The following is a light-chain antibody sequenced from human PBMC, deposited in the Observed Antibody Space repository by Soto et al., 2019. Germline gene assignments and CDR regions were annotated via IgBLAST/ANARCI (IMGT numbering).Light chain of an antibody. Sequence: DIQMTQSPSTLSASAGDIVTITCRASQNIDMYLAWYQQKPGQAPSLLIYRASSVQSGVPSRFSGSGSGTEFTLTISSLQPDDFATYYCQQSSPYPWTFGQGTKVDI. CDR1: QNIDMY. J-gene: IGKJ1*01. CDR2: RAS. CDR3: QQSSPYPWT. V-gene: IGKV1-5*03.